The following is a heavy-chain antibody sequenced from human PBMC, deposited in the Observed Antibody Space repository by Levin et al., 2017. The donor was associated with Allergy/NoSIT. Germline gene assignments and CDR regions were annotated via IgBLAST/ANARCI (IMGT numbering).Heavy chain of an antibody. V-gene: IGHV3-48*01. Sequence: GGSLRLSCAASGFIFNTYSMNWVRQAPGKGLEWVSYISSSRSTIYYADSVKGRFTISRDNAKNSLYLQMNSLRAEDTAVYYCARNQYYGSGSYNPSLNYYYYMDVWGKGTTVTVSS. CDR1: GFIFNTYS. CDR2: ISSSRSTI. D-gene: IGHD3-10*01. J-gene: IGHJ6*03. CDR3: ARNQYYGSGSYNPSLNYYYYMDV.